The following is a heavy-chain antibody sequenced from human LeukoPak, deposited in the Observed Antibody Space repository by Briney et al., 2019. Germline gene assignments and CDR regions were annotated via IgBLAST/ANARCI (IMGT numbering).Heavy chain of an antibody. CDR1: GFTFSSYA. CDR2: VSGTTGNT. Sequence: GGSLRLSCAASGFTFSSYALFWVRQAPGQGLAWVSAVSGTTGNTYYADSVKGRFTISRDNSKNTVYLQMDSLRVDDTAVYYCATPAYRDRGGFEYWGQGTLVTVSS. V-gene: IGHV3-23*01. J-gene: IGHJ4*02. D-gene: IGHD1-26*01. CDR3: ATPAYRDRGGFEY.